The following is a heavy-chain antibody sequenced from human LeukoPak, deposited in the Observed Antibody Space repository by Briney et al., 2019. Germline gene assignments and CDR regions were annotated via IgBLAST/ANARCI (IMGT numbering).Heavy chain of an antibody. D-gene: IGHD1-26*01. V-gene: IGHV3-23*01. CDR1: GSTFSTYT. J-gene: IGHJ4*02. CDR2: IYGSGVNT. CDR3: AKDLGLSVGSTPFDY. Sequence: PGGSLRLSCAASGSTFSTYTMSWVRQAPGKGLEWVSSIYGSGVNTFYADSVQGRFTISRDNFQNTLSLQMNSLRADDTAVYYCAKDLGLSVGSTPFDYWGQGTLVTVSS.